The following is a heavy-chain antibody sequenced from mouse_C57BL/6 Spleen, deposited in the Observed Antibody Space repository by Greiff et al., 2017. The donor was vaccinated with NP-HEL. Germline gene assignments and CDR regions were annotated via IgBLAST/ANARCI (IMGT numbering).Heavy chain of an antibody. CDR1: GFNIKNTY. J-gene: IGHJ4*01. V-gene: IGHV14-3*01. Sequence: VQLQQSVAELVRPGASVKLSCTASGFNIKNTYMHWVKQRPEQGLEWIGRIDPANGNTKYAPKFQGKATITADTSSNTAYLQLSSLTSEDTAIYYCARDFITTVRGYYYAMDYWGQGTSVTVSS. CDR2: IDPANGNT. D-gene: IGHD1-1*01. CDR3: ARDFITTVRGYYYAMDY.